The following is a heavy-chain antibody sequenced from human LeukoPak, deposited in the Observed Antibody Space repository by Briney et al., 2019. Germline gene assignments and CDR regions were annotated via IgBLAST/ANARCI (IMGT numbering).Heavy chain of an antibody. V-gene: IGHV3-30*03. Sequence: GGSLRLSCATSGFIFSHHGMHWVRQAPGKGLEWVAVISYDGSNKYYADSVKGRFTISRDNSKNTLYLQMNSLRAEDTAVYYCASNDYQWGQGTLVTVSS. J-gene: IGHJ4*02. D-gene: IGHD4-11*01. CDR3: ASNDYQ. CDR1: GFIFSHHG. CDR2: ISYDGSNK.